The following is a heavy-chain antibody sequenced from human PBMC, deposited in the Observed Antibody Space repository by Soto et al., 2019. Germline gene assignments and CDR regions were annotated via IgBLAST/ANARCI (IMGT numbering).Heavy chain of an antibody. Sequence: QVQLVQSGAEVKKPGASVKVSCKASGYTFTSYGISWVRQAPGQGLEWMGWISAYNGNTNYAQKLQGRVTMTTDTXTXKAYMELRSLRHDDKAVYYCARDGEDYVPHHYGMDVWGQGTTVTVSS. CDR3: ARDGEDYVPHHYGMDV. V-gene: IGHV1-18*01. CDR2: ISAYNGNT. D-gene: IGHD4-17*01. CDR1: GYTFTSYG. J-gene: IGHJ6*02.